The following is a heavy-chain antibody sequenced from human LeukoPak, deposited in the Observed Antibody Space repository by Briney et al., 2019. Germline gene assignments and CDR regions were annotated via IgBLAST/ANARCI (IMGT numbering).Heavy chain of an antibody. CDR1: GFTFSSYA. J-gene: IGHJ4*02. D-gene: IGHD3-10*01. V-gene: IGHV3-23*01. Sequence: GGSLRLSCAASGFTFSSYAMSWVRQAPGKGLEWVSAISGSGGSTYYADSVKGRFTVSRDNAEDSLFLQMNSLRAEDTAVYYCARDGSGINGGAKYCWGQGTLVTVSS. CDR2: ISGSGGST. CDR3: ARDGSGINGGAKYC.